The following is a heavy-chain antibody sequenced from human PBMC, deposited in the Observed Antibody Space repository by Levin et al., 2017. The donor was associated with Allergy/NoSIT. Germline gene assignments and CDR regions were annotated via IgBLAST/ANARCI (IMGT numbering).Heavy chain of an antibody. D-gene: IGHD2-2*01. V-gene: IGHV2-5*02. CDR3: AHNGGFYCSSTSCSYYYMDV. CDR1: GGERRKRGGC. Sequence: SGPTLVKHTKTGKRKGKGEGGERRKRGGCVGWIRQPPGKALEWLVLLFVVSSPRYSPSLKSRLTITKDTSKNQVVLTMTNMDPVDTATYYCAHNGGFYCSSTSCSYYYMDVWGKGTTVTVSS. CDR2: LFVVSSP. J-gene: IGHJ6*03.